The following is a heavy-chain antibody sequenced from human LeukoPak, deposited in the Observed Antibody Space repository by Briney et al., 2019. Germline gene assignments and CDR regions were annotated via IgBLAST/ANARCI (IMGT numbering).Heavy chain of an antibody. CDR1: GFSFDDYG. D-gene: IGHD3-3*01. CDR2: INWNGGST. Sequence: GGSLRLSCAASGFSFDDYGMSWVRQAPGKGLEWVSGINWNGGSTGYADSVKGRFTISRDNAKSSLSLQMNSLRVEDTALYYCARGGISIFGVVIYMDVWGKGTTVTVSS. J-gene: IGHJ6*03. V-gene: IGHV3-20*04. CDR3: ARGGISIFGVVIYMDV.